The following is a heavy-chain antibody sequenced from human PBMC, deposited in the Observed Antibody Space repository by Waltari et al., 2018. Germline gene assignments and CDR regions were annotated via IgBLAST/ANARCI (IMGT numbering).Heavy chain of an antibody. CDR3: AKSPLPYCSGGSCYPLDY. D-gene: IGHD2-15*01. J-gene: IGHJ4*02. V-gene: IGHV3-23*01. CDR1: GFTFSSYA. Sequence: EVQLLESGGGLVQPGGSLRLSCAASGFTFSSYAMSWVRQAPGTGLEWVSAISGSGGSTYYADSVKGRFTISRDNSKNTLYLQMNSLRAEDTAVYYCAKSPLPYCSGGSCYPLDYWGQGTLVTVSS. CDR2: ISGSGGST.